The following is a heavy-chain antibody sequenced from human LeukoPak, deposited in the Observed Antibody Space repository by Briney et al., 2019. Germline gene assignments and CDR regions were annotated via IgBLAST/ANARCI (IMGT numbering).Heavy chain of an antibody. CDR2: IKHDGSEK. D-gene: IGHD1-26*01. V-gene: IGHV3-7*01. J-gene: IGHJ5*02. CDR3: ARVVSGSYFWFDA. CDR1: GYTFSSYW. Sequence: VGSLRVSCAASGYTFSSYWMSWVRQAPGKGLEWVASIKHDGSEKYYVDTVKGRFTITRDNAKNALCLQMNSLRAEDTAVYYCARVVSGSYFWFDAWGQGTLVTASS.